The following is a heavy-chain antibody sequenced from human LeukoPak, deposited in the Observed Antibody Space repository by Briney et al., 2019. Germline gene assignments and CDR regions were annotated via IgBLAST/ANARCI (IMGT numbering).Heavy chain of an antibody. D-gene: IGHD6-19*01. V-gene: IGHV3-11*04. CDR1: GFTFSDYY. Sequence: GGSLRLSCAASGFTFSDYYMSWIRQAPGKGLEWVSYISSSGSTIYYADSVKGRLTISRDNTDNSLFLQMSSLRAEDTAVYYCARERRQWQPFDIWGQGTMVTISS. CDR2: ISSSGSTI. CDR3: ARERRQWQPFDI. J-gene: IGHJ3*02.